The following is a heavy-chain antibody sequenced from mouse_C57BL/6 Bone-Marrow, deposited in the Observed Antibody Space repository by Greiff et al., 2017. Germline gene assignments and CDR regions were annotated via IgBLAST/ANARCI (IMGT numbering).Heavy chain of an antibody. J-gene: IGHJ2*01. V-gene: IGHV5-16*01. D-gene: IGHD2-4*01. CDR2: INYDGSST. Sequence: DVKLVESEGGLVQPGSSMKLSCTASGFTFSDYYMAWVRQVPEKGLEWVANINYDGSSTYYLDSLKSRFIISRDNAKNILYLQMSSLKSEDTATDYCAREGDYDVYFDYWGQGTTLTVSS. CDR3: AREGDYDVYFDY. CDR1: GFTFSDYY.